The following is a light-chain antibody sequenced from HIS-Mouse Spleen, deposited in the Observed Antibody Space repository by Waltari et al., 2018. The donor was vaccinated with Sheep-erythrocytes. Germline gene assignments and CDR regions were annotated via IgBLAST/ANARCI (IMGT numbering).Light chain of an antibody. V-gene: IGKV1-33*01. J-gene: IGKJ2*01. CDR1: QDISNY. CDR3: QQYDNLPYT. Sequence: DIQMTQSQSSLSASVGDRVTITFQASQDISNYLNWYQQKPGKAPKLLIYDASNLETGVPSRFSGSGSGTDFTFTISSLQPEDIATYYCQQYDNLPYTFGQGTKLEIK. CDR2: DAS.